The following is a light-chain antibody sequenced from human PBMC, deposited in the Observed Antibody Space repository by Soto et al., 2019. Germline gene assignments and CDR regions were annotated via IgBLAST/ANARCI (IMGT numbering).Light chain of an antibody. CDR2: DVS. J-gene: IGLJ1*01. CDR3: SSYTSSSTHV. CDR1: SSDVGAYNF. V-gene: IGLV2-14*03. Sequence: QPVLTQPASVSGSRGQSITISCTGTSSDVGAYNFVSWYQQHPGKLPKLMIFDVSRRPSGVSDRFSGSKSGNTASLTISGLHAEVEGDYYCSSYTSSSTHVFGSGTKVTVL.